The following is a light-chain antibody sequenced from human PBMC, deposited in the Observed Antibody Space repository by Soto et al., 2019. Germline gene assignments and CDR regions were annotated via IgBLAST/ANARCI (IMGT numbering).Light chain of an antibody. Sequence: EIVMTQSPATLSVSPAARATLSCRASQSVYNNVAWYQQKPGQAPRLLIYDASSRPTDIPARFSGSGSVTDFTLTISSLEPEDFALYYCQQRSNWPITFGQGTRLEIK. V-gene: IGKV3-11*01. CDR1: QSVYNN. CDR3: QQRSNWPIT. J-gene: IGKJ5*01. CDR2: DAS.